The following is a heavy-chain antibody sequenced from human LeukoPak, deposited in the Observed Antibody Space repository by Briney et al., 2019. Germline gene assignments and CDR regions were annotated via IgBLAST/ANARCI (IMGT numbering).Heavy chain of an antibody. CDR3: PKGVTHGYYFDY. V-gene: IGHV3-30*18. D-gene: IGHD2-21*02. CDR2: ISYDGSNK. J-gene: IGHJ4*02. CDR1: GFTFSSYG. Sequence: GGSLRLSCAASGFTFSSYGMHWVRQAPGKGLEWVAVISYDGSNKYYADSVKGRFTISRDNSKNTLYLQMNSLRAEDTAVYYCPKGVTHGYYFDYWGQGTLVTVSS.